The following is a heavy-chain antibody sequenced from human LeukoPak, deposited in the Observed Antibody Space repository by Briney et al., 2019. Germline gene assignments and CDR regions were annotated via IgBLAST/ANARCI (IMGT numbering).Heavy chain of an antibody. J-gene: IGHJ5*02. CDR1: GFTFGSYA. V-gene: IGHV3-21*01. CDR2: ISSGSSFI. CDR3: ARDQGGERWFDP. D-gene: IGHD3-16*01. Sequence: GGSLRLSCAASGFTFGSYAMNWVRQAPGKGLVSLSSISSGSSFIHYADSVKGRFTISRDDAKNSLYLQMNSLRAEDTAIYYCARDQGGERWFDPWGQGTLVTVSS.